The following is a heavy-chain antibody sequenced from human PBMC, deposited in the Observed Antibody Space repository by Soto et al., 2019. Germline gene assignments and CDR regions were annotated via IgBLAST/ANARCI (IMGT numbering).Heavy chain of an antibody. Sequence: PSETLSVTCTVAGGSISSSSYYWGWIRQPPGKGLEWIGSIYYSGSTYYNPSLKSRVTISVDTSKNQFSLKLSSVTAADTAVYYCARAAVLMVYNYYYYYMDVWGKGTTVTVSS. V-gene: IGHV4-39*01. CDR2: IYYSGST. D-gene: IGHD2-8*01. J-gene: IGHJ6*03. CDR1: GGSISSSSYY. CDR3: ARAAVLMVYNYYYYYMDV.